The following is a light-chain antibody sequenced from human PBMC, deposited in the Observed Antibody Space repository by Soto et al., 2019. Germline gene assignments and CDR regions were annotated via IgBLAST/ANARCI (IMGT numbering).Light chain of an antibody. CDR1: SSDVGGYNY. CDR3: SSYTSSTTLV. CDR2: DVS. V-gene: IGLV2-14*01. Sequence: QSALTQPASVSGSPGQSITISCIGTSSDVGGYNYVSWYQQHPGKTPKVMIYDVSNRPSGVSDRFSGSKSGNTASLTISGLQAEDEADYYCSSYTSSTTLVFGGGTKLTVL. J-gene: IGLJ2*01.